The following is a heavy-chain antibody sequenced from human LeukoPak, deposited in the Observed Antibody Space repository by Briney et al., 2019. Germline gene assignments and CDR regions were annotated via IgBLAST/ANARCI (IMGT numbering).Heavy chain of an antibody. CDR3: AKGNWNYYEANWFDP. J-gene: IGHJ5*02. Sequence: GGSLRLSCAASGFPFSSYSMNWVRQAPGKGLEWVSYIGSRSNTIYYADSVKGRFTISRDNAKNSLYLQMNSLRGEDMALYYCAKGNWNYYEANWFDPWGQGTLVTVSS. CDR1: GFPFSSYS. CDR2: IGSRSNTI. D-gene: IGHD1-7*01. V-gene: IGHV3-48*04.